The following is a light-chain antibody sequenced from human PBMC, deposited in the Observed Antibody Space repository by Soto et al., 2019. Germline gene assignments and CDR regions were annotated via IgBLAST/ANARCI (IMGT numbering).Light chain of an antibody. J-gene: IGKJ1*01. CDR2: AAS. Sequence: DIQMTQSPSSLSASVGDRVTITCRAGHTITSYLNWYQQKPGKAPRVLIYAASSLQSGVPSRFSGSGSGTDFTLTISSLQPDDSATYYCQQSYSTPWTFGQGTKVDTK. CDR1: HTITSY. CDR3: QQSYSTPWT. V-gene: IGKV1-39*01.